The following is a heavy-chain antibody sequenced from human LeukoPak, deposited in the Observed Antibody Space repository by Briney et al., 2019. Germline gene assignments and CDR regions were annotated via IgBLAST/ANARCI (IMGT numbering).Heavy chain of an antibody. J-gene: IGHJ4*02. V-gene: IGHV3-7*01. D-gene: IGHD3-10*01. Sequence: PGGSLRLSCAASGFTFSSYGMHWVRQAPGKGLEWVANIKQDGSEKYYVDSVKGRFTISRDNAKNSLYLQMNSLRAEDTAVYYCARDYYGILDYWGQGTLVTVSS. CDR2: IKQDGSEK. CDR1: GFTFSSYG. CDR3: ARDYYGILDY.